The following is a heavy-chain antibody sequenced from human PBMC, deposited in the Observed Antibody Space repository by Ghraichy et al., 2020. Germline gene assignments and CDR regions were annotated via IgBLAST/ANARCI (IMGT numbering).Heavy chain of an antibody. Sequence: GGSLRLSCAASGFTFSRYPMNWVRQAPGKGLEWVSSISSGRSYIYYADSVRGRFTISRDKAKNSLYLQMDSLRVEDTAVYYCARDVSWPGYSYGLPRYGMDVWGQGTTVTVSS. CDR3: ARDVSWPGYSYGLPRYGMDV. CDR2: ISSGRSYI. J-gene: IGHJ6*02. D-gene: IGHD5-18*01. CDR1: GFTFSRYP. V-gene: IGHV3-21*01.